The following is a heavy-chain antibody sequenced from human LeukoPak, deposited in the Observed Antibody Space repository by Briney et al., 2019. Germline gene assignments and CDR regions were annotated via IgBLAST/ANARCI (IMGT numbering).Heavy chain of an antibody. J-gene: IGHJ5*02. CDR1: GYTFISYG. D-gene: IGHD6-19*01. V-gene: IGHV1-18*01. Sequence: ASVKVSCKASGYTFISYGISWVRQAPGQGLEWMGWIISHNGYTKYAQKFQGRVTMTTDTSMSTAYMELGSLRSDDTAVYYCARRRAVAGVNWFDPWGQGTLVTVSS. CDR3: ARRRAVAGVNWFDP. CDR2: IISHNGYT.